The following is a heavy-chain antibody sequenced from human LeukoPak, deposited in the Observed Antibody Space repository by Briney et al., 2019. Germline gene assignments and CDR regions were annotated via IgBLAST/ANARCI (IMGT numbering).Heavy chain of an antibody. Sequence: PGGSLRLSCAASGFTFSSYSMNWVRQAPGKGLEWVSSISSSSSYIYYADSVKGRFTISRDNSKNTLYLQMNSLRAEDTAVYYCAAAAGKGYWGQGTLVTVSS. CDR1: GFTFSSYS. V-gene: IGHV3-21*01. CDR3: AAAAGKGY. CDR2: ISSSSSYI. J-gene: IGHJ4*02. D-gene: IGHD6-13*01.